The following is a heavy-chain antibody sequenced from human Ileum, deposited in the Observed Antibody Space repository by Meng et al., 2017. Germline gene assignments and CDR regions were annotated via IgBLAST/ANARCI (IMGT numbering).Heavy chain of an antibody. CDR1: GGSTSSGTG. J-gene: IGHJ4*02. Sequence: QWQLQGSGPGRVKPSGTLSRTCAVSGGSTSSGTGWSCVRQPPGKGLQWIGEFHPGSGATYNPSLKARVTISVDTSMQQFSLQLTSVTAADTAVYYCAKNGVYCLESWGQGTLVTVSS. D-gene: IGHD2-8*01. V-gene: IGHV4-4*02. CDR2: FHPGSGA. CDR3: AKNGVYCLES.